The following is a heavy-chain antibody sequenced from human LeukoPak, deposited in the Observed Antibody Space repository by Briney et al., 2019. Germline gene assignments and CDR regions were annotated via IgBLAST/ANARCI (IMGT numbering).Heavy chain of an antibody. D-gene: IGHD3-22*01. Sequence: SQTLSLTCAISGDSVSSNSAAWNWIRQSPSRGLEWLGRTYYRSKWYNDYAVSVKSRITINPDTSKNQFSLQLNSVTPEDTAVYYCARGKDYYDSSGYYYYWYFDLWGRGTLVTVSS. J-gene: IGHJ2*01. CDR1: GDSVSSNSAA. V-gene: IGHV6-1*01. CDR3: ARGKDYYDSSGYYYYWYFDL. CDR2: TYYRSKWYN.